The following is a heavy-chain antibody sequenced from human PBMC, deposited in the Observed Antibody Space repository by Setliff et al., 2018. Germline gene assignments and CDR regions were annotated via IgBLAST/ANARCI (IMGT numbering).Heavy chain of an antibody. CDR1: GYTFTGYY. Sequence: GASVKVSCKASGYTFTGYYMHWVRQAPGQGLEWMGWMNPNSGNTGSTQKFQGRVIMTRNTSTSTAYMELSSLRSEDTAVYYCARDEGSVYDILTGYYNSIHWFDPWGQGTLVTVSS. V-gene: IGHV1-8*02. D-gene: IGHD3-9*01. CDR2: MNPNSGNT. J-gene: IGHJ5*02. CDR3: ARDEGSVYDILTGYYNSIHWFDP.